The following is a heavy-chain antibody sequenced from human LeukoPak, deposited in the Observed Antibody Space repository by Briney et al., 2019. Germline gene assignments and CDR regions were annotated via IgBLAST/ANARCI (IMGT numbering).Heavy chain of an antibody. V-gene: IGHV3-33*01. J-gene: IGHJ6*02. CDR3: ARDADIVVVVAATRYGYGMDV. Sequence: WGSLRLSCAASGFTFSSYGMHWVRQAPGKGLEWVAVIWYDGSNKYYADSVKGRFTISRDNSKNTLYLQMNSLRAEDTAVYYCARDADIVVVVAATRYGYGMDVWGQGTTVTVSS. D-gene: IGHD2-15*01. CDR2: IWYDGSNK. CDR1: GFTFSSYG.